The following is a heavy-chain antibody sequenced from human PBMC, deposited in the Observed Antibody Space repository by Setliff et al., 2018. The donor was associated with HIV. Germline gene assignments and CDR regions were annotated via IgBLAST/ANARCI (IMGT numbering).Heavy chain of an antibody. Sequence: SETLSLTCTVSGDSISSEFYWGWTRQPPGKGLEWIGSIYHSGNNYYMPSLQSRVTISVDMSKNQFSLNLNTVTAADTAVFYCARLTTTYYYDSSAYYHPVWGQGTLVTVSS. CDR1: GDSISSEFY. J-gene: IGHJ4*02. CDR2: IYHSGNN. CDR3: ARLTTTYYYDSSAYYHPV. V-gene: IGHV4-38-2*02. D-gene: IGHD3-22*01.